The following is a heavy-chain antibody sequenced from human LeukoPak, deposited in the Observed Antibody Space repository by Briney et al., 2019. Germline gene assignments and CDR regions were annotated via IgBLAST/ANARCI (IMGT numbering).Heavy chain of an antibody. Sequence: ASVKVSCKASGYTFTGYYMHWVRQAPGQGLEWMGWINPNSGGTNYAQKFQGRVTITADESTSTAYMELSSLRSEDTAVYYCARGTVVVTTPAAFDIWGQGTMVTVSS. CDR2: INPNSGGT. CDR1: GYTFTGYY. V-gene: IGHV1-2*02. J-gene: IGHJ3*02. D-gene: IGHD2-21*02. CDR3: ARGTVVVTTPAAFDI.